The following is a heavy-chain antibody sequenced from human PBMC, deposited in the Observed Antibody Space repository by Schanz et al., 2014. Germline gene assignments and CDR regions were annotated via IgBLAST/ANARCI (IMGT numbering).Heavy chain of an antibody. Sequence: QVQLQQWGAGLLKPSETLSLTCGVFGGSFSGYYWSWIRQPPGKGLEWIGEIYHTGSTNYNPSLKSRVTFSVDTSNSQFSLKLSSVTAADTAVYYCARGNNLDYGDAVFNYYYFYMDDWGKGTTVTVSS. V-gene: IGHV4-34*01. CDR1: GGSFSGYY. J-gene: IGHJ6*03. CDR2: IYHTGST. D-gene: IGHD4-17*01. CDR3: ARGNNLDYGDAVFNYYYFYMDD.